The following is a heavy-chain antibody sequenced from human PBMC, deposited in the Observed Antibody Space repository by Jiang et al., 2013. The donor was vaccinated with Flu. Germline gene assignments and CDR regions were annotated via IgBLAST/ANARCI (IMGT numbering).Heavy chain of an antibody. J-gene: IGHJ4*02. V-gene: IGHV1-18*01. Sequence: SGYTFTSYGISWVRQAPGQGLEWMGWISAYNGNTNYAQKLQGRVTMTTDTSTSTAYMELRSLRSDDTAVYYCARDYSGSYNGFMDFDYWGQGTLVTVSS. CDR3: ARDYSGSYNGFMDFDY. D-gene: IGHD1-26*01. CDR2: ISAYNGNT. CDR1: GYTFTSYG.